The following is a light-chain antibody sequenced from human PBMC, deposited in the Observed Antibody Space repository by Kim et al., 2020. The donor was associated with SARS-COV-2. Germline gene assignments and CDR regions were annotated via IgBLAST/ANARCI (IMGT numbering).Light chain of an antibody. CDR1: QTVSRNQ. CDR3: QQYGHSRT. Sequence: LSPGERATRSCRDSQTVSRNQLAWYQQKPGQAPRLLIDGASSRATGIPDRFSGSGSGTDFTLTIGSLEPEDFAVYYCQQYGHSRTFGQGTKVDIK. J-gene: IGKJ1*01. CDR2: GAS. V-gene: IGKV3-20*01.